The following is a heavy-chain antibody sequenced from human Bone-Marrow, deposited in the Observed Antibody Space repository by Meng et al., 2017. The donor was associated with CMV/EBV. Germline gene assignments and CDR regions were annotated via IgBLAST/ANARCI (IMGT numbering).Heavy chain of an antibody. CDR2: INHSGSS. V-gene: IGHV4-34*01. CDR1: GGSFTAYY. Sequence: SETLSLTCAVSGGSFTAYYWTWIRQPPGKGLECIGEINHSGSSNYNPSLRSRVTISVDTSKKQFSLKLTSVTAADTAMYYCTRGRRMYSTSWLSFDYWGQGTLVTVSS. J-gene: IGHJ4*02. CDR3: TRGRRMYSTSWLSFDY. D-gene: IGHD6-13*01.